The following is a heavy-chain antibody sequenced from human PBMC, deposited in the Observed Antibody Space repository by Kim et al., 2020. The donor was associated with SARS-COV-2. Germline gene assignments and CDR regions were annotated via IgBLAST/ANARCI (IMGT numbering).Heavy chain of an antibody. CDR2: ISAYNGNT. CDR1: GYTFTSYG. Sequence: ASVKVSCKASGYTFTSYGISWVRQAPGQGLEWMGWISAYNGNTNYAQKLQGRVTMTTDTSTSTAYMELRSLRSDDTAVYYCARDPVRGYSGYDDYYGMDVWGQGTTVTVSS. J-gene: IGHJ6*02. D-gene: IGHD5-12*01. V-gene: IGHV1-18*01. CDR3: ARDPVRGYSGYDDYYGMDV.